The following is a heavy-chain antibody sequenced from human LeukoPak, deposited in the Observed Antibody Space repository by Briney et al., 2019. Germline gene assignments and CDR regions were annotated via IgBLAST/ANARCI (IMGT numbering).Heavy chain of an antibody. CDR1: GGTFSSYA. V-gene: IGHV1-69*13. D-gene: IGHD1-26*01. CDR3: ARELVGATDY. Sequence: ASVKVSCKASGGTFSSYAISWVRQAPGQGLEWMGGIIPIFGTANYAQKFQGRVTITADESASTAYMELSSLRSEDTAVYYCARELVGATDYWGQGTLVTVSS. J-gene: IGHJ4*02. CDR2: IIPIFGTA.